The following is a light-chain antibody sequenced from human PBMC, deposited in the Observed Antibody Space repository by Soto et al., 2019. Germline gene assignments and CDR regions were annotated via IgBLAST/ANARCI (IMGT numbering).Light chain of an antibody. Sequence: DIQMTQSPSSLSASVGARVTITCRASQSISSYLNWYQQKPGKAPKLLIYAASSLQSGVPSRFSGSGSGTDFTLTISSLQPEDFANYYGQQFNNYPPITFGQGTRLEIK. CDR3: QQFNNYPPIT. V-gene: IGKV1-39*01. J-gene: IGKJ5*01. CDR1: QSISSY. CDR2: AAS.